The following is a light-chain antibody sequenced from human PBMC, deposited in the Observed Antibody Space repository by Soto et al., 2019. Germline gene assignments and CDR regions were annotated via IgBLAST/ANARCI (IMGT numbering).Light chain of an antibody. CDR3: QQYSNWPSIT. V-gene: IGKV3-15*01. CDR1: QSVSSD. CDR2: GAS. Sequence: EIVMTQSPATLSVSPGERATLSCRASQSVSSDLAWYQQRPGQAPRLLIYGASTRATGTPARFSGSGSGTEFTLTISSLQSEDFAVYYCQQYSNWPSITFVQGTQLE. J-gene: IGKJ5*01.